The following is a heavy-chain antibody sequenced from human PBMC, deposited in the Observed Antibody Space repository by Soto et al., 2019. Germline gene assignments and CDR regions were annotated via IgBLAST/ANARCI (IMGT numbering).Heavy chain of an antibody. Sequence: PSETLSLTCAVYGGSFSGYYWSWIRQPPGKGLEWIGEINHSGSTNYNPSLKSRVTISVDTSKNQFSLKLSSVTAADTAVYYCGRNYLGAHTWFAPGGRGTRVTVPS. CDR3: GRNYLGAHTWFAP. J-gene: IGHJ5*02. V-gene: IGHV4-34*01. D-gene: IGHD3-10*01. CDR2: INHSGST. CDR1: GGSFSGYY.